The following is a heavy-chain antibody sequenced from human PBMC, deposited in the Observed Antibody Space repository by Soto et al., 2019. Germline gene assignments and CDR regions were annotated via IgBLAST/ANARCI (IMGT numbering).Heavy chain of an antibody. CDR2: ISGSSDYT. D-gene: IGHD5-18*01. CDR3: GKTDGAEGQLIDS. J-gene: IGHJ4*02. Sequence: PGGSLRLSCAASGFTRTNYAMSWVRQAPGKRLEWGSSISGSSDYTHYADSVKGRFTISRDNSKNTLHLLMSSLRAEATAVYYCGKTDGAEGQLIDSCFQGPLVTVSS. V-gene: IGHV3-23*01. CDR1: GFTRTNYA.